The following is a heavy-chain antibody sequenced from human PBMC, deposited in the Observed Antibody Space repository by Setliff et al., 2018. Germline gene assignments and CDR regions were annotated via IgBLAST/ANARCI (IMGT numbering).Heavy chain of an antibody. Sequence: GGSLRLSCAASGFTFSRYAMNWVRQTPGKGLEWVSYISASSANIQYADSVKGRFTISRDNAKNSLYLQMNSLRAEDTAVYYCARDLSVAGTWEFDYWGQGTLVTVSS. V-gene: IGHV3-21*05. CDR1: GFTFSRYA. CDR3: ARDLSVAGTWEFDY. CDR2: ISASSANI. D-gene: IGHD6-19*01. J-gene: IGHJ4*02.